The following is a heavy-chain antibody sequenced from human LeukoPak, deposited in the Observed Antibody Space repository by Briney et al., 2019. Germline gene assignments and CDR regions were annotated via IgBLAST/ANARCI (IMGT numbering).Heavy chain of an antibody. D-gene: IGHD5-18*01. J-gene: IGHJ4*02. Sequence: VASVKVSCTASGYTFTSYGISWVRQAPGQGLEWMGWISAYNGNTNYAQKLQGRVTMTTDTSTSTAYMELRSLRSDDTAVYYCARSVDTAMVSDFDYWGQGTLVTVSS. CDR2: ISAYNGNT. CDR3: ARSVDTAMVSDFDY. CDR1: GYTFTSYG. V-gene: IGHV1-18*01.